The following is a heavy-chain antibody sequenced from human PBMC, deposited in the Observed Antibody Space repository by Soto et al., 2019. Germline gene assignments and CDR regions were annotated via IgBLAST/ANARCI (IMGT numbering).Heavy chain of an antibody. CDR2: IKSKTDGETK. D-gene: IGHD2-15*01. J-gene: IGHJ5*02. Sequence: GGSLRLSCAASGFTFSHAWMSWVRQAPGKGLEWVGRIKSKTDGETKDYGAPVRGRFTISRDDSKDTLYLQMNSLRIEDTAVYYCCVVKRRDQYSTSGYWFDPWGPGTLVTVSS. CDR1: GFTFSHAW. CDR3: CVVKRRDQYSTSGYWFDP. V-gene: IGHV3-15*01.